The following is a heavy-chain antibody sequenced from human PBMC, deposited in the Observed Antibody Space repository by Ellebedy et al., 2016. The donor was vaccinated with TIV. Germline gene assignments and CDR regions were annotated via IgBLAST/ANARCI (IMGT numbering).Heavy chain of an antibody. V-gene: IGHV3-48*04. CDR2: ISTSSATI. D-gene: IGHD1-14*01. CDR1: GFTFSSYG. Sequence: PGGSLRLSCAASGFTFSSYGMQWVRQAPGKGLEWVSYISTSSATIYYADSVKGRFTVSRDNANNSLSLQMNSLRADDTAVYYCARKTSGNHASDFWGQGTLVTVSS. CDR3: ARKTSGNHASDF. J-gene: IGHJ4*02.